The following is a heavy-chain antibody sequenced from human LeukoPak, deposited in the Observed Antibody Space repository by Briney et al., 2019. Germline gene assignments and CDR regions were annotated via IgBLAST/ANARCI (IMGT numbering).Heavy chain of an antibody. V-gene: IGHV3-9*01. J-gene: IGHJ3*02. CDR1: GFTFDDYA. D-gene: IGHD2-2*02. CDR3: AKDFRCSSTSCYKGNAFDI. Sequence: GRSLRLSCAASGFTFDDYAMHWVRQAPGKGLEWVSGISWNSGSIGYADSVKGRFTISRDNAKNSLYLQMNSLRAEDTALYYCAKDFRCSSTSCYKGNAFDIWGQGTTVTVSS. CDR2: ISWNSGSI.